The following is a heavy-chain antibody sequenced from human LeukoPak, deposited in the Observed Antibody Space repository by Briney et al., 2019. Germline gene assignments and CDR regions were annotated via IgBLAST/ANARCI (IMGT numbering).Heavy chain of an antibody. CDR1: GGSISSGSYY. CDR2: IYYSGST. CDR3: ARVRTMVRGVSSIDY. D-gene: IGHD3-10*01. V-gene: IGHV4-61*01. Sequence: SETLSLTCTVSGGSISSGSYYWSWIRQPPGKGLEWIGYIYYSGSTNYNPSLKSRVTISVDTSKNQFSLKLSSVTAADTAVYYCARVRTMVRGVSSIDYWGQGTLVTVSS. J-gene: IGHJ4*02.